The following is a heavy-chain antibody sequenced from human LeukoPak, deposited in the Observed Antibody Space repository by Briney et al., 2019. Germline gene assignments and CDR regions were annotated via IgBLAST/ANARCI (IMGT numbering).Heavy chain of an antibody. D-gene: IGHD3-22*01. V-gene: IGHV1-2*02. Sequence: GASVKVSCKASGYTLTSYYMHWVRQAPGQGLEWMGWINPNTGDTSFAQKFQGRVTLTRDTSISTAYMELSRLKSDYTAVYYCARLFNYYDNSGYYQYYFDYWGQGTLVTVSS. J-gene: IGHJ4*02. CDR3: ARLFNYYDNSGYYQYYFDY. CDR2: INPNTGDT. CDR1: GYTLTSYY.